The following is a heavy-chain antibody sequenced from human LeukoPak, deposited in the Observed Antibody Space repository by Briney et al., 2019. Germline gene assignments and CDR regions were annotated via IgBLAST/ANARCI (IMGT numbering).Heavy chain of an antibody. D-gene: IGHD1-14*01. CDR2: IYYSGST. CDR3: ARQPPQSGHFDY. Sequence: PSETLSLTCTVSGGSISSSSYFWGWIRQPPGKGLEWIGSIYYSGSTYYNPSLKSRVTISVDTSKNQFSLKLSSVTAADTAVYYCARQPPQSGHFDYWGQGTLVTVSS. J-gene: IGHJ4*02. V-gene: IGHV4-39*07. CDR1: GGSISSSSYF.